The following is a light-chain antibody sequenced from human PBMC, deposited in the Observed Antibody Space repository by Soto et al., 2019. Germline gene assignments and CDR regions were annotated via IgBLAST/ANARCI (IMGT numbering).Light chain of an antibody. CDR2: DAS. CDR1: ESVSSH. CDR3: QQPPLT. Sequence: EIVLTQSPATLSLSPGERATLSCRASESVSSHLAWYQQKPGQAPRLLIYDASNRATGIPARFSGSGSGTDFTLTISSLEPEDFAVYYCQQPPLTFGQGTRLEIK. J-gene: IGKJ5*01. V-gene: IGKV3-11*01.